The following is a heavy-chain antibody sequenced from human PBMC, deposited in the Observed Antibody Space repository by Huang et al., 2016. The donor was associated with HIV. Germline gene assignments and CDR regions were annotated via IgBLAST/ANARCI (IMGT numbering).Heavy chain of an antibody. CDR2: FEPEEGET. Sequence: QVQLVESGAELKKPGASVRVSCKVSGYTVSELSLHWVRQAPEKGLEWMGGFEPEEGETIDAQRLQGRVTMTEDTSTDTAYMELSSLRPEDTAVYYCATSTPDVGAGVLRSAFDIWGQGTMVTVSS. D-gene: IGHD2-15*01. CDR3: ATSTPDVGAGVLRSAFDI. CDR1: GYTVSELS. V-gene: IGHV1-24*01. J-gene: IGHJ3*02.